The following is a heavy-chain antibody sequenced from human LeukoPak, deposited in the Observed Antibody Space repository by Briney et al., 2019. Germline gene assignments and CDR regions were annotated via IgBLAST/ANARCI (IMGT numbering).Heavy chain of an antibody. CDR1: GGSISSYY. Sequence: LPLTCTVSGGSISSYYWSWIRQAPGKGLEWVSSISRSGSTKYYADSVKGRFTISRDNAKNSLFLQMNSLRAEDTAVYYCARVLRYCSGGNCYSGGLGYMDVWGKGTTVTISS. CDR2: ISRSGSTK. J-gene: IGHJ6*03. D-gene: IGHD2-15*01. V-gene: IGHV3-11*01. CDR3: ARVLRYCSGGNCYSGGLGYMDV.